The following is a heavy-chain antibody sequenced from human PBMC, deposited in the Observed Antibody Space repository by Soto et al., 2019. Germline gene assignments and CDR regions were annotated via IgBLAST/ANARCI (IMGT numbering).Heavy chain of an antibody. J-gene: IGHJ5*02. Sequence: QITLKESGPTLVKPTQTLTLTCTFSGFSLTTRGVGVGWIRQPPGKALECLALIYWDDDKRYSPSLQSRLSIXTXTXKHQVVLTMTNVDPVDTATYYCAHIPNYYQYDWFDPWGQGTLVSVSS. CDR1: GFSLTTRGVG. CDR2: IYWDDDK. D-gene: IGHD3-16*01. CDR3: AHIPNYYQYDWFDP. V-gene: IGHV2-5*02.